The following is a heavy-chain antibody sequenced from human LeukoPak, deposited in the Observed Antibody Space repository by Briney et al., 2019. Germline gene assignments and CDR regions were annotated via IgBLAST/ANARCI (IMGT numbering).Heavy chain of an antibody. J-gene: IGHJ2*01. CDR2: INHSRST. V-gene: IGHV4-34*01. CDR1: GGSFSGFY. Sequence: SETLSLTCAVYGGSFSGFYWTWIRQPPGKGLEWIGQINHSRSTHYNPSLRSRVTISVDTSKNQFSLKLSSVTAADTAVYYCARVPKYFDLWGRGTLVTVSS. CDR3: ARVPKYFDL.